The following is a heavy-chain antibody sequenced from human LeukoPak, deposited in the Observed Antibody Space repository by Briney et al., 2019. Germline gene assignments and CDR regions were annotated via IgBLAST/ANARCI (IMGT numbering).Heavy chain of an antibody. D-gene: IGHD6-13*01. Sequence: GESLKISCKGSGYSFTSYWISWVRQMPGKGLEWMGRIDPSDSYTNYSPSFQGHVTISADKSISTAYLQWSSLKASDTAMYYCARHRQQLVRGLHYFDYWGQGTLVSVSS. CDR3: ARHRQQLVRGLHYFDY. V-gene: IGHV5-10-1*01. J-gene: IGHJ4*02. CDR1: GYSFTSYW. CDR2: IDPSDSYT.